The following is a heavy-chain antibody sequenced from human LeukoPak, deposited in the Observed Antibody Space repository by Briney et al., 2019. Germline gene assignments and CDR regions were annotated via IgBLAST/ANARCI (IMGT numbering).Heavy chain of an antibody. CDR3: AKGTYYHTSGTSSTETFGEN. CDR2: ISGGGSRT. Sequence: GGSLRLSCAASGFTFSSYAMSWVRQAPGKGLEWVSVISGGGSRTYYAASVKGRFTISRDNSENTLYLQMNSLRTEDTALYYCAKGTYYHTSGTSSTETFGENWGQGTLVIVSS. J-gene: IGHJ4*02. CDR1: GFTFSSYA. V-gene: IGHV3-23*01. D-gene: IGHD3-10*01.